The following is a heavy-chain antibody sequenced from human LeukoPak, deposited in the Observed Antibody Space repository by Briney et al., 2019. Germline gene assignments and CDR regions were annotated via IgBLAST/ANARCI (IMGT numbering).Heavy chain of an antibody. J-gene: IGHJ4*02. CDR2: INHSGST. V-gene: IGHV4-34*01. CDR1: GGSFSGYY. D-gene: IGHD2-21*02. Sequence: PSETLSLTCAVYGGSFSGYYWSWIRQPPGKGLEWIGEINHSGSTNYNPSLKSRVTISVDTSKNQFSLKLSSVTAVDTAVYYCAREEVVTTGFDYWGQGTLVTVSS. CDR3: AREEVVTTGFDY.